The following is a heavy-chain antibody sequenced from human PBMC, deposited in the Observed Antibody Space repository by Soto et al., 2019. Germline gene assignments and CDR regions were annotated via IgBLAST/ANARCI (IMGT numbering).Heavy chain of an antibody. D-gene: IGHD2-15*01. CDR3: ARESLCSGGSCYPRLYNWFDA. CDR2: TYYRSKWYN. Sequence: AQTLSLICAISGDSVSSNSAAWNWIRQSPSRGLEWLGRTYYRSKWYNDYAVSVKSRITINPDTSKNQFSLQLNSVTPEDTAVYYCARESLCSGGSCYPRLYNWFDAWGQGTLVTVSS. CDR1: GDSVSSNSAA. V-gene: IGHV6-1*01. J-gene: IGHJ5*02.